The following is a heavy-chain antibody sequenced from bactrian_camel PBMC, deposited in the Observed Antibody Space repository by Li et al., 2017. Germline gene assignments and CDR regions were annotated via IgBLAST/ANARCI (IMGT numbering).Heavy chain of an antibody. CDR2: HYTGTATT. Sequence: DVQLVESGGGSVQAGDSLRLSCEISLYIYSSYCMGWFRQAPGKEREAVAAHYTGTATTYYADSVKGRFTISQDNAKNTVYLQMNSLKPEDTAMYYCAARGPYCYTKLSVRDFTYWGQGTQVTVS. V-gene: IGHV3S40*01. J-gene: IGHJ6*01. D-gene: IGHD2*01. CDR1: LYIYSSYC. CDR3: AARGPYCYTKLSVRDFTY.